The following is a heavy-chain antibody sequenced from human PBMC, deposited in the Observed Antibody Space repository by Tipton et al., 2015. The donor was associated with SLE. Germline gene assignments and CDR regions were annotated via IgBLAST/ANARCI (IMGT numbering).Heavy chain of an antibody. Sequence: TLSLTCAVYGGSFNGHYWNWFRQSPGKGLEWIGESNESVITHYNSSLKSRVTISVDTSKSQFSLKLRSVIAADTALYYCARGRRPVKRYCDGPKGAFFDSWGQGNLVTVSS. CDR3: ARGRRPVKRYCDGPKGAFFDS. V-gene: IGHV4-34*01. J-gene: IGHJ4*02. D-gene: IGHD3-9*01. CDR2: SNESVIT. CDR1: GGSFNGHY.